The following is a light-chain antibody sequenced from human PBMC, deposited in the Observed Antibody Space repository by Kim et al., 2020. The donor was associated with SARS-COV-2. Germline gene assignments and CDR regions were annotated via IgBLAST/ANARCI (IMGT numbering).Light chain of an antibody. V-gene: IGLV6-57*03. CDR3: QSGRL. J-gene: IGLJ2*01. CDR1: SGRIASHF. Sequence: SAGKTITRACTRSSGRIASHFVQWYQQRPGSAPTSVIYEDNQRPSWVPDRFSGSIDDSSNSASLTSSGLKTEDEADYYCQSGRLFGGGTQLTVL. CDR2: EDN.